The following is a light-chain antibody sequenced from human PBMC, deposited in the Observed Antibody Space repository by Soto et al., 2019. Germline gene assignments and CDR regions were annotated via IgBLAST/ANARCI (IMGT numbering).Light chain of an antibody. CDR1: QSVSSP. V-gene: IGKV3-11*01. Sequence: EIVMTQSPATLSLSPGERATLSCRASQSVSSPLAWYQQKPGLPPRLLIYDASNRAAGIPARFSGSGSGTDFTLTISSLEPEDFAVYYCQQRSDWPAWTFGQGTKVEIK. CDR2: DAS. CDR3: QQRSDWPAWT. J-gene: IGKJ1*01.